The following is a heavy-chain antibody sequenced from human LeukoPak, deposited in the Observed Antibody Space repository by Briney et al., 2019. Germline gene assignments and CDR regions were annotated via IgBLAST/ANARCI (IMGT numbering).Heavy chain of an antibody. CDR2: ISAYNGNT. CDR1: GYTFTSYG. V-gene: IGHV1-18*01. D-gene: IGHD3-16*01. CDR3: ARDHGSPTLYYYYYYGMDV. J-gene: IGHJ6*02. Sequence: ASVKVSCKASGYTFTSYGISWVRQAPGQGLEWMGWISAYNGNTNYAQKLQGRVTMTTDTSTSTAYMELRSLGSDDTAVYYCARDHGSPTLYYYYYYGMDVWGQGTTVTVSS.